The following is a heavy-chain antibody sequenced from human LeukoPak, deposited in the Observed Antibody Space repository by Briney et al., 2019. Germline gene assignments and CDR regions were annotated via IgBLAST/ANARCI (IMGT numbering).Heavy chain of an antibody. CDR1: GYTFTSYG. J-gene: IGHJ4*02. V-gene: IGHV1-18*01. CDR3: ARDPMAVAGSDFDY. D-gene: IGHD6-19*01. Sequence: ASVKVSCKASGYTFTSYGISWVRQAPGQGREWMGWISAYNGNTNYAQKLQGRVTMTTDTSTSTAYMELRSLRSDDTAVYYCARDPMAVAGSDFDYWGQGTLVTVSS. CDR2: ISAYNGNT.